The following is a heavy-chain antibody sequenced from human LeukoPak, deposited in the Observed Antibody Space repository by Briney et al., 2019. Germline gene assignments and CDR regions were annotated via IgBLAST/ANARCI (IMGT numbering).Heavy chain of an antibody. V-gene: IGHV1-45*02. J-gene: IGHJ4*02. CDR2: ITPYNGNR. Sequence: ASVKVSCKAPGYTFTYRYLHRVRQAPGQAFEWMGWITPYNGNRNYAKKFQDRVTITRDKSLSTAHMELSSLRSEDTAMYYCARSALYSTKSDYYFESWGQGTLVTVSS. CDR3: ARSALYSTKSDYYFES. D-gene: IGHD2-2*01. CDR1: GYTFTYRY.